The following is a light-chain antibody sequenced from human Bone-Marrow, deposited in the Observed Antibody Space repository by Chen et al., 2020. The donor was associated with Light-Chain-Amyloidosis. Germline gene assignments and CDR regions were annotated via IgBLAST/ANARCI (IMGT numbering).Light chain of an antibody. Sequence: QSVLTQPPSMSGAPGQTVTISCAGSSSNIGAQFDVHWYQQLPGGAPKLLMFGNNNRPSGVPDRVSDDQSGTSASLTITGVQGEDEADYDGQRYERSRRVVVGGGTKLTAL. V-gene: IGLV1-40*01. J-gene: IGLJ2*01. CDR2: GNN. CDR1: SSNIGAQFD. CDR3: QRYERSRRVV.